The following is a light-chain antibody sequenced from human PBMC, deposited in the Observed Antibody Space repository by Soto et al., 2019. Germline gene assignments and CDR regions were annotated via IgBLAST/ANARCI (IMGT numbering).Light chain of an antibody. V-gene: IGLV2-14*01. CDR2: EVS. CDR3: SSYTTSKSVV. CDR1: SSDIGVYNF. J-gene: IGLJ2*01. Sequence: QSALTQPASVSGSPGQSITISCTGASSDIGVYNFVSWYQQHPGKAPKLMIYEVSGRPSGVSNRFPGSKSGNTASLTISGLQPDDEADYYCSSYTTSKSVVFGGGTKLTVL.